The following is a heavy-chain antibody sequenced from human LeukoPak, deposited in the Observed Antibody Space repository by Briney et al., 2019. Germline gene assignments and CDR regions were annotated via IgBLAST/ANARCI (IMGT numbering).Heavy chain of an antibody. D-gene: IGHD3-10*01. CDR1: GGSITNYY. V-gene: IGHV4-59*12. CDR2: SYYNGNT. Sequence: SETLSLTCTVSGGSITNYYWSWIRQPPGKGLEWIGFSYYNGNTNYNPSLKSRVTISVDTSKNQFSLKLSSVTAADTAVYYCARNYMVREPSKWYFDLWGRGTLVTVSS. J-gene: IGHJ2*01. CDR3: ARNYMVREPSKWYFDL.